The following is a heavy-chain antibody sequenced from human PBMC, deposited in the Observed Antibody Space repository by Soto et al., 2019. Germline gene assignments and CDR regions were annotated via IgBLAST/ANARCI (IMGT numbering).Heavy chain of an antibody. CDR2: ISYDGSIK. CDR3: AREWSTSGDLDY. V-gene: IGHV3-30-3*01. D-gene: IGHD3-10*01. CDR1: GFTFSSHS. Sequence: QVQLVESGGGVVQPGRSLRLSCAASGFTFSSHSIQWLRQAPGKGLEWVAVISYDGSIKYYADSVKGRFTIYRDNSKNTAYLRMNSLRAEDTVVFYCAREWSTSGDLDYWGQGTLVIVSS. J-gene: IGHJ4*02.